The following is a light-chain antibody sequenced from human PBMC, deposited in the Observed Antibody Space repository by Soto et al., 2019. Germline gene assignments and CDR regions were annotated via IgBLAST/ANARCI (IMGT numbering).Light chain of an antibody. CDR1: RSDVGSYNL. CDR2: EAS. V-gene: IGLV2-23*01. Sequence: QSALTQFASVSGSTGQSITVSCTGTRSDVGSYNLVSWYQQHPDKPPKLMIYEASKRPSGASNRFSGSKSGNTASLTISGLQAEDEADYYCCSYAGSGTYVFGTGTKLTVL. CDR3: CSYAGSGTYV. J-gene: IGLJ1*01.